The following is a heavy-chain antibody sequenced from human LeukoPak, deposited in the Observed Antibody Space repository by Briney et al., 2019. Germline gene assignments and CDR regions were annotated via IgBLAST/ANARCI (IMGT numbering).Heavy chain of an antibody. J-gene: IGHJ4*02. CDR2: IRSKAHGGTT. CDR1: GFTFSDYA. CDR3: TRAGRYCSGGSCYSFY. V-gene: IGHV3-49*03. D-gene: IGHD2-15*01. Sequence: PGRSPRLTCTASGFTFSDYAMSWFRQAPGEGLEWVGFIRSKAHGGTTEYAASVNGRFTISRDDSKSIAYLQMDSLKTEATAVYYCTRAGRYCSGGSCYSFYWGQGTLVTVSS.